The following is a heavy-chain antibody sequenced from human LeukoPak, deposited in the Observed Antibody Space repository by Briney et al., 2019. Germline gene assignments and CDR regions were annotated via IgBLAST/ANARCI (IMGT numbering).Heavy chain of an antibody. CDR2: INPSGGST. J-gene: IGHJ5*02. Sequence: ASVRVSYKASGSTVCRYYIHWVRRSAGQGRGWLGMINPSGGSTTYPQRFQARVNMTRNTSGSTVHMELSSLRTEDTAVYYCARGGYYGSGNDFRFDPWGQGTLVTVSS. D-gene: IGHD3-10*01. V-gene: IGHV1-46*01. CDR3: ARGGYYGSGNDFRFDP. CDR1: GSTVCRYY.